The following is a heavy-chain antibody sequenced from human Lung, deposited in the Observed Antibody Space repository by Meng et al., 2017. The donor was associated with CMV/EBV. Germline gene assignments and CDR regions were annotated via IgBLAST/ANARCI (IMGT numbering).Heavy chain of an antibody. Sequence: GEXXKISCAASGFTLRDYWMHWVRQVPGKGLVWVARISNDGSARRYAESVRGRFTIARDNTKRILYLEMHNLRDEDTALYYCVREKGVRNYFHGMDVWGQGTTVTVSS. J-gene: IGHJ6*01. V-gene: IGHV3-74*01. CDR3: VREKGVRNYFHGMDV. D-gene: IGHD3-10*02. CDR1: GFTLRDYW. CDR2: ISNDGSAR.